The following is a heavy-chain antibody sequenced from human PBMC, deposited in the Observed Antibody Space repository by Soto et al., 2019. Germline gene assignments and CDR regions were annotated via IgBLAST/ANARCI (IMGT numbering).Heavy chain of an antibody. CDR3: AIGPDYACYIDY. V-gene: IGHV1-69*13. Sequence: QVRLVQSGAEVKKPGSSVKVSCKASGGTLSNHAINWVRQAPGRGPEWVGVIILPFGTPNYAQKFQGRVTMNADDTMTLAYMELNGLRSEDTAVYYCAIGPDYACYIDYWRQGSLVTVSS. CDR2: IILPFGTP. D-gene: IGHD4-17*01. CDR1: GGTLSNHA. J-gene: IGHJ4*02.